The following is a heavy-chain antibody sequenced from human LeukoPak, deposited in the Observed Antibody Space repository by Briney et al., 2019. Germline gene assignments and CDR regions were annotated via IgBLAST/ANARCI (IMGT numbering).Heavy chain of an antibody. CDR1: VYSISNGYY. Sequence: SETLSLTCTVSVYSISNGYYWGWIRQPPGKGLEWIGSIYYSGSTYYNPSLKSRVTISVDTSKNHFSLNLSSVTAADTAIYYCVRGGTYYLPYWGQGILVTVSS. CDR3: VRGGTYYLPY. CDR2: IYYSGST. V-gene: IGHV4-38-2*02. J-gene: IGHJ4*02.